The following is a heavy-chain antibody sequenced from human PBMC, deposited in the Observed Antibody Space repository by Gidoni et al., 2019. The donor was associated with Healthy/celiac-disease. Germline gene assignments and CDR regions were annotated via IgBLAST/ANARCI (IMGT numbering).Heavy chain of an antibody. CDR2: IRYDGINK. CDR1: GFTFSSDG. Sequence: QVQLVESGGGVVQPGGSLRRAWAASGFTFSSDGMHWVRQAPGQGLELVSFIRYDGINKYYADSVKGRFTISRDNSKNTLYLQMNSLRAEDTAVYYCAKRIASAGYAYYYSGMDVWGQGTTVTVSS. D-gene: IGHD6-13*01. J-gene: IGHJ6*02. CDR3: AKRIASAGYAYYYSGMDV. V-gene: IGHV3-30*02.